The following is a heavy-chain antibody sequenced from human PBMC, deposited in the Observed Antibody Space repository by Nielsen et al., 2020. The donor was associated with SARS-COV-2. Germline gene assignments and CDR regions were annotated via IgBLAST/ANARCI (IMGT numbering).Heavy chain of an antibody. Sequence: SPKLSCAASAFTFISYWMRWVRQAPGKGLEWVANIKQDGSEKYYVDSVKGRFTISRDNAKNSLYLQMNSLRAEDTAVYYCARVPCSSTSCYYYYFDYWGQGTLVTVSS. J-gene: IGHJ4*02. CDR3: ARVPCSSTSCYYYYFDY. D-gene: IGHD2-2*01. CDR2: IKQDGSEK. V-gene: IGHV3-7*03. CDR1: AFTFISYW.